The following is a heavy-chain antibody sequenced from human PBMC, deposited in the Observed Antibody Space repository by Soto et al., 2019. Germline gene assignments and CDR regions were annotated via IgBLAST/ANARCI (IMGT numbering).Heavy chain of an antibody. Sequence: QVQLVESGGGVVQPGRSLRLSCAASGFTFISYAMHWVRQAPGKGLECVTVISYDGSNKYYADSVKGRFTISRDNSKNTLYLQMNSLRAEDTAVYYCATSGGSYHPLVLWGKGTLVTVSS. CDR1: GFTFISYA. J-gene: IGHJ4*02. V-gene: IGHV3-30-3*01. CDR3: ATSGGSYHPLVL. CDR2: ISYDGSNK. D-gene: IGHD1-26*01.